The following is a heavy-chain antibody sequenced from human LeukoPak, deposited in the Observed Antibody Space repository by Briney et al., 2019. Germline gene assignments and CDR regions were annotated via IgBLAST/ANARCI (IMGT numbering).Heavy chain of an antibody. CDR1: GGSFSGYY. V-gene: IGHV4-34*01. J-gene: IGHJ4*02. CDR3: ARLLYCSSTSCYRGFSGSY. CDR2: INHSGST. D-gene: IGHD2-2*02. Sequence: SETLSLTCAVYGGSFSGYYWSWIRQPPGKGLEWIGEINHSGSTNYNPSLKSRVTISVDTSKNQFSLKLSSVTAADTAVYYCARLLYCSSTSCYRGFSGSYWGQGTLSPSPQ.